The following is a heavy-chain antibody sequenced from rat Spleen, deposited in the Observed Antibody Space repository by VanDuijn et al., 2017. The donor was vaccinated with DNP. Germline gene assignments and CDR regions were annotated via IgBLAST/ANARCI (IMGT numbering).Heavy chain of an antibody. V-gene: IGHV5-19*01. CDR1: GFTFSNYW. CDR3: AKDMGFGTTTFDF. CDR2: ISTSGGST. D-gene: IGHD1-10*01. J-gene: IGHJ1*01. Sequence: EVQLVESGGGLVQPGRSLKLSCAASGFTFSNYWMYWIRQAPGKGLEWVASISTSGGSTFYRDSVKGRFTVSRDNAKDTLYLQMDSLRSEDTATYYCAKDMGFGTTTFDFWGPGTMVTVSS.